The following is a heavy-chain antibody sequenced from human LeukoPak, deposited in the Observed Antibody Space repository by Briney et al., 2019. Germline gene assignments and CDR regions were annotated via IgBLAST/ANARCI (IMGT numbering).Heavy chain of an antibody. J-gene: IGHJ6*03. CDR1: GFTFSSYA. CDR3: ANNYDSSGYYSPNYYYYYYMDV. Sequence: PGGSLRPSCAASGFTFSSYAMSWVRQAPGKGLEWVSAISGSGGSTYYADSVKGRFTISRDNSKNTLYLQMTSLRAEDTAVYYCANNYDSSGYYSPNYYYYYYMDVWGKGTTVTVSS. CDR2: ISGSGGST. D-gene: IGHD3-22*01. V-gene: IGHV3-23*01.